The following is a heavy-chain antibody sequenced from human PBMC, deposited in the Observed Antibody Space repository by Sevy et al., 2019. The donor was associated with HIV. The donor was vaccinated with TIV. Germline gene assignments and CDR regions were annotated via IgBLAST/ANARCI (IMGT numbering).Heavy chain of an antibody. D-gene: IGHD4-17*01. Sequence: SGPTLVNPTQTLTLTCTFSGFSLSTSGMGVGWIRQPPGKALEWLALLYWDDDKRYSPSLKSRLTITKETSKNQVVLTMTNMDPVDTGTYYCAHGLYGDYANWFDPWGQGTLVTVSS. CDR2: LYWDDDK. CDR1: GFSLSTSGMG. J-gene: IGHJ5*02. CDR3: AHGLYGDYANWFDP. V-gene: IGHV2-5*02.